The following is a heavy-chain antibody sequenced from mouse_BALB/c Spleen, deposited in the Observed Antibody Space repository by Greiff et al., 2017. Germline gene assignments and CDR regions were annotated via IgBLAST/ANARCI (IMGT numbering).Heavy chain of an antibody. CDR2: IDPANGNT. V-gene: IGHV14-3*02. CDR3: ARYHYGSSYRFAY. CDR1: GFNIKDTY. J-gene: IGHJ3*01. Sequence: VQLQQSGAELVKPGASVKLSCTASGFNIKDTYMHWVKQRPEQGLEWIGRIDPANGNTKYDPKFQGKATITADTSSNTAYLQLSSLTSEDTAVYYCARYHYGSSYRFAYWGQGTLVTVSA. D-gene: IGHD1-1*01.